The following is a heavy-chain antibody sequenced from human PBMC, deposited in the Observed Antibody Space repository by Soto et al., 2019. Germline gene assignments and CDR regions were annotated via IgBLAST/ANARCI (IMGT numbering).Heavy chain of an antibody. Sequence: GGSLRLSCAASGFTFSSYGMHWVRQAPGKGLEWVAVISYDRSNKYYADSVKGRFTISRDNSKNTLYLQMNSLRAEDTAVYYCAKDLHTVTMVGYGMDVWGQGTTVTVSS. CDR1: GFTFSSYG. D-gene: IGHD4-4*01. CDR2: ISYDRSNK. CDR3: AKDLHTVTMVGYGMDV. V-gene: IGHV3-30*18. J-gene: IGHJ6*02.